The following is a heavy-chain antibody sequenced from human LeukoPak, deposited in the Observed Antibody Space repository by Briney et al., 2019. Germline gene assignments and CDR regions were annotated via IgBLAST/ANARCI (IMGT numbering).Heavy chain of an antibody. CDR3: APWDGPSAGLAV. J-gene: IGHJ6*02. Sequence: GGSLRLSCAAASGFTFTDYISWIRQAPGKGLEWVSYFRSSDSPVYYADSVKGRFTISRDNAKDSLYLQMNSLRAEDTAVYFCAPWDGPSAGLAVWGQGTTVTVTS. V-gene: IGHV3-11*01. CDR2: FRSSDSPV. D-gene: IGHD1-26*01. CDR1: GFTFTDY.